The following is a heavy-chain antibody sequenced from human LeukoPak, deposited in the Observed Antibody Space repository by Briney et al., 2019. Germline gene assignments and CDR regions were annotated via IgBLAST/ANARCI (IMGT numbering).Heavy chain of an antibody. CDR1: GGSFSGYY. CDR2: INHSGST. V-gene: IGHV4-34*01. D-gene: IGHD5-18*01. CDR3: ARVVDTAMVSMDV. Sequence: SETLSLTCAVYGGSFSGYYWSWIRQPPGKGLEWIGEINHSGSTNYNPSLKSRVTISVDTSKNQFSLKLSSVTAADTAVYYCARVVDTAMVSMDVWGQGTTVTVSS. J-gene: IGHJ6*02.